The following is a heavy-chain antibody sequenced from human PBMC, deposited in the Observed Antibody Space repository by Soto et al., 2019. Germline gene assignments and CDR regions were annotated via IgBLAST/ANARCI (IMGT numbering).Heavy chain of an antibody. J-gene: IGHJ5*02. D-gene: IGHD3-22*01. Sequence: SETLSVTCAVSGGSISSGCYSWSWIRQPPGKGLEWIGYIYYSVSTNYNPSLKSRVTISVDTSKNQFSLKLRSVTAADTAVYYCASIYDSSGYYYGNNWFDPWGQGTLVTVSS. V-gene: IGHV4-61*01. CDR2: IYYSVST. CDR3: ASIYDSSGYYYGNNWFDP. CDR1: GGSISSGCYS.